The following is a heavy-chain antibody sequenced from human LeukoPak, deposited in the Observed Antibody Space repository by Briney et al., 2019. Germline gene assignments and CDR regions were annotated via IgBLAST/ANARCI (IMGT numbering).Heavy chain of an antibody. J-gene: IGHJ5*02. V-gene: IGHV4-59*01. CDR3: ARVSCTSTSCPGWIDP. CDR1: GGSISSYY. D-gene: IGHD2-2*01. CDR2: LYYSGTT. Sequence: SETLSLTCSVSGGSISSYYWRWIRRPRGKGLDGIEYLYYSGTTNYNPSLKSRVTISLDTSKKQHSLKLSSVTAADTAVYYCARVSCTSTSCPGWIDPWGQGTLVTVSS.